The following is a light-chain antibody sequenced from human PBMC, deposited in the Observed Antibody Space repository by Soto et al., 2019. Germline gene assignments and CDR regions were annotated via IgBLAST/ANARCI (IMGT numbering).Light chain of an antibody. CDR1: HSVSCY. CDR3: QQRSDWPRT. CDR2: DAS. V-gene: IGKV3-11*01. J-gene: IGKJ2*01. Sequence: EIVLTQSPATLSLSPGERATLSCRASHSVSCYLAWYQQKPGQAPRLLIYDASNRATDIPARFSGSGSGTDFTLTISGLEPEGFAVYYCQQRSDWPRTFGQGTKLDIK.